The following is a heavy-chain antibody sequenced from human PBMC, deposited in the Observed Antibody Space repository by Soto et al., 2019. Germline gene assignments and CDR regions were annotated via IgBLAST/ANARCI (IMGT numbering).Heavy chain of an antibody. D-gene: IGHD3-10*01. Sequence: GASVKVSCKASGYTFTNYAIHWVRQAPGQRLEWMGWINGGNGNTKYSQNFRGRVTITRDTSASTAYMELSSLSSEDMSIYYCARGAYSSGSYYYYGMDVWGQGTTVTVSS. CDR2: INGGNGNT. V-gene: IGHV1-3*01. J-gene: IGHJ6*02. CDR3: ARGAYSSGSYYYYGMDV. CDR1: GYTFTNYA.